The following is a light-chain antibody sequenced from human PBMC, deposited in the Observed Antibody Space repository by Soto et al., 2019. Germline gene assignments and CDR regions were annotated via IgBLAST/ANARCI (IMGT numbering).Light chain of an antibody. CDR3: HSYNSSLSGVV. Sequence: QSVLTQPPSVSGAPGQRVTISCTGSSSNIGAGYDVHWYQQLPGTAPKLLIYGNSNRPSGVPDRFSGSKSGSSASLAITGLQAEDEAEYYYHSYNSSLSGVVFGGGTKLTVL. V-gene: IGLV1-40*01. CDR2: GNS. J-gene: IGLJ2*01. CDR1: SSNIGAGYD.